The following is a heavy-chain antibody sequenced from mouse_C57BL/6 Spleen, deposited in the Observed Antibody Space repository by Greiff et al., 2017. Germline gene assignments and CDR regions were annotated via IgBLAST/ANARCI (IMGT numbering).Heavy chain of an antibody. CDR1: GFTFSDYY. V-gene: IGHV5-16*01. Sequence: EVMLVESEGGLVQPGSSMKLSCTASGFTFSDYYMAWVRQVPEKGLEWVANINSDGSSTYYLDSLKSRFIISRDNAKNILYLQMSSLKSEDTATYYCARNYAMDYGGQGTSVTVSS. J-gene: IGHJ4*01. CDR3: ARNYAMDY. CDR2: INSDGSST.